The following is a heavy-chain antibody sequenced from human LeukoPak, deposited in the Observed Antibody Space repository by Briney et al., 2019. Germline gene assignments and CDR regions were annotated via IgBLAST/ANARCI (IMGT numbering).Heavy chain of an antibody. Sequence: SQTLSLTCTVSGGSISSGDYYWNWIRQPAGKGLEWIGLIYTSGSTIYNPSLKSRVTISVDTSKNQFSLKLSSVTAADTAVYYCARYSGSSYGPLFGYWGQGTLVTVSS. V-gene: IGHV4-61*02. CDR2: IYTSGST. D-gene: IGHD5-18*01. J-gene: IGHJ4*02. CDR1: GGSISSGDYY. CDR3: ARYSGSSYGPLFGY.